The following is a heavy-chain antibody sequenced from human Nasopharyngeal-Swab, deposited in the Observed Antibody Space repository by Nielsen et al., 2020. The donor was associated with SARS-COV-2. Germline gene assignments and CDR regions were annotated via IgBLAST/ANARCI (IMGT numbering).Heavy chain of an antibody. CDR2: ISSNGGST. J-gene: IGHJ4*02. V-gene: IGHV3-64D*08. CDR3: VKNYDFWSGYYVGVSYFDY. CDR1: GFTFSSYA. D-gene: IGHD3-3*01. Sequence: GESLKISCSASGFTFSSYAMHWVRQAPGKGLEYVSAISSNGGSTNYADTVKGRFTISRDNSKNTLYLQMSSLRAEDTAVYYCVKNYDFWSGYYVGVSYFDYWGQGTLVTVSS.